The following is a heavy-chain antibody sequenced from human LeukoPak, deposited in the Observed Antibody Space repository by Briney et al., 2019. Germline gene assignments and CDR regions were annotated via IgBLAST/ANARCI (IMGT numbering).Heavy chain of an antibody. CDR3: ARHEYDSSGYYY. CDR1: GGSISSGGYY. V-gene: IGHV4-31*03. J-gene: IGHJ4*02. D-gene: IGHD3-22*01. CDR2: IYYSGST. Sequence: PSETLSLTCTVSGGSISSGGYYWSWIRQHPGKGLEWIGYIYYSGSTYYNPSLKSRVTISVDTSKNQFSLKLSSVTAADTAVYYCARHEYDSSGYYYWGQGTLVTVSS.